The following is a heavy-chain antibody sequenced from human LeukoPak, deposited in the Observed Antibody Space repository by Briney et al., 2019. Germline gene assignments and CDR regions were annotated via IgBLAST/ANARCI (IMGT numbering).Heavy chain of an antibody. J-gene: IGHJ5*02. Sequence: PSETLSLTCTVSGGSISGYYWSWIRQPPGKGLEWIGYISYSGRTNYNPSLKSRVTISVDPSKNQFSLKLSSVTAADTAVYYCARAPAVAGTGWFDPWGQGTLVTVSS. CDR2: ISYSGRT. D-gene: IGHD6-19*01. CDR1: GGSISGYY. V-gene: IGHV4-59*13. CDR3: ARAPAVAGTGWFDP.